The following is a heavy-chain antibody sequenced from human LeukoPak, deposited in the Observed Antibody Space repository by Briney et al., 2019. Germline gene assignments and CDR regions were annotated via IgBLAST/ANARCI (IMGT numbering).Heavy chain of an antibody. V-gene: IGHV1-2*06. D-gene: IGHD4-17*01. CDR1: GYTFTGYY. CDR2: INPNSGGT. CDR3: ARANGDQRSNAFDI. J-gene: IGHJ3*02. Sequence: ASVKVSCKASGYTFTGYYMHWVRQAPGQGLEWMGRINPNSGGTNYEQKFQGRVTMTRDTSISTAYMELSRLRSDDTAVYYCARANGDQRSNAFDIWGQGTMVTVSS.